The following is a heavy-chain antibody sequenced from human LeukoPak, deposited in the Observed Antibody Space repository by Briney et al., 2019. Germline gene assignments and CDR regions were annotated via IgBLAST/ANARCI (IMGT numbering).Heavy chain of an antibody. CDR2: ISSSSSYI. Sequence: KTGGSLRLSCAASGFTFSSYSMNWVRQAPGKGLEWVSSISSSSSYIYYADSVKGRFTISRDNAKNSLYLQMNSLRAEDTAVYYCATSYYYGSGSRYNYYYGMDVWGQGTTVTVSS. V-gene: IGHV3-21*04. J-gene: IGHJ6*02. CDR3: ATSYYYGSGSRYNYYYGMDV. CDR1: GFTFSSYS. D-gene: IGHD3-10*01.